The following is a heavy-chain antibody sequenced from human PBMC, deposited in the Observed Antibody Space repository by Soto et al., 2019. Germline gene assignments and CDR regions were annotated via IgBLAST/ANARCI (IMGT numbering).Heavy chain of an antibody. V-gene: IGHV3-33*01. CDR3: ARVKQGRGGYDSPFDY. CDR1: GFIFSSYG. Sequence: QVQLMESGGGVVQPGGSLRLSCAPSGFIFSSYGMHWVRQAPGKGLEWVAVIRYDGSNKYYGDSVKGRFTISRDNSKNTLYLEMNSLRAEDTAVYYCARVKQGRGGYDSPFDYWGQGTLVTVSS. J-gene: IGHJ4*02. D-gene: IGHD5-12*01. CDR2: IRYDGSNK.